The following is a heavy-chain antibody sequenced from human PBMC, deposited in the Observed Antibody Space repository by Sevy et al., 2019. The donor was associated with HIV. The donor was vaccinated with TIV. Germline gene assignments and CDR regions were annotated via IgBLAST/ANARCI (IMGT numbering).Heavy chain of an antibody. V-gene: IGHV3-30-3*01. J-gene: IGHJ3*02. Sequence: GESLKISCAASGFTFSSYAMHWVRQAPGKGLEWVSVISYDGSNKYYADSVKGRFTISRDNSKNTLYLQMNSLRAEDTAVYYCARDGGYCSGGSCYIDAFDIWGQGTMVTVSS. D-gene: IGHD2-15*01. CDR1: GFTFSSYA. CDR2: ISYDGSNK. CDR3: ARDGGYCSGGSCYIDAFDI.